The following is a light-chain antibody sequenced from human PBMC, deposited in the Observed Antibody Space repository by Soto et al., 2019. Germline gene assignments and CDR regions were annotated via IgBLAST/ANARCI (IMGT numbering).Light chain of an antibody. CDR2: WAS. J-gene: IGKJ2*01. CDR1: QSLLYSVNNKDY. Sequence: DIVMTQSPDSLAVSLGERATINCKSSQSLLYSVNNKDYIAWYQQKPRQPPKLLIYWASTRESGVPDRFSGSGSGTDITLTISSLQAEDVAVYYCQQYYSTPRTFGQGTQLEIK. V-gene: IGKV4-1*01. CDR3: QQYYSTPRT.